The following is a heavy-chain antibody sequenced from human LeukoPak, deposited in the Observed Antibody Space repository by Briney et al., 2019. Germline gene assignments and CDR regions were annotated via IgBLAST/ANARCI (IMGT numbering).Heavy chain of an antibody. CDR2: ISAYNGNT. J-gene: IGHJ4*02. Sequence: ASVRVSCKASGYTFTSCGISWVREAPGQGLEWMGWISAYNGNTNYAQKLQGRVTITTDTSTSTAYMKLRSLRSDDTAVYYCARDGGQFDYWGQGTLVTVSS. CDR3: ARDGGQFDY. CDR1: GYTFTSCG. D-gene: IGHD3-16*01. V-gene: IGHV1-18*01.